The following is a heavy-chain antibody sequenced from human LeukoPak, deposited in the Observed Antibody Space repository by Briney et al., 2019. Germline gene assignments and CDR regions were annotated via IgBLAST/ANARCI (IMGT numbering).Heavy chain of an antibody. CDR3: AKDEVPYSGSQEWGH. Sequence: SVKVSCKASGGTFSSYAISWVRQAPGQGLEWMGGIIPIFGTANYAQKFQGRVTITADESTSTAYMELSSLRSEDTAVYYCAKDEVPYSGSQEWGHWGQGTLVTVSS. CDR1: GGTFSSYA. CDR2: IIPIFGTA. D-gene: IGHD1-26*01. J-gene: IGHJ4*02. V-gene: IGHV1-69*13.